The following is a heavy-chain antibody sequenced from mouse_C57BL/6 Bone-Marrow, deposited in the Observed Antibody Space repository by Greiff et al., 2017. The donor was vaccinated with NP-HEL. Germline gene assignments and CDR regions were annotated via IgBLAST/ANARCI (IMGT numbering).Heavy chain of an antibody. CDR1: GYTFTDYY. J-gene: IGHJ3*01. Sequence: VQLQQSGPELVKPGASVKISCKASGYTFTDYYMNWVKQSHGKSLEWIGDINPNNGGTSYNQKFKGKATLTVDKSSSTAYMELRSLTSEDSAVYYCARSNRLRRAFAYWGQGTLVTVSA. V-gene: IGHV1-26*01. D-gene: IGHD2-12*01. CDR2: INPNNGGT. CDR3: ARSNRLRRAFAY.